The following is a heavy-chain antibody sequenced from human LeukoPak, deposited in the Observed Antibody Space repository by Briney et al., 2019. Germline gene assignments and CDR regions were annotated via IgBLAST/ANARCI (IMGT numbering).Heavy chain of an antibody. CDR2: CDSDGSGT. Sequence: GGSLRLSCAASGFTFSIYWMYWVRQAPGKGLMWVSRCDSDGSGTTYVDSVKGRFTVSRDNAKSTLYLQMSSLRTEDTAVYYCATSSVWGGAFNIWGQGTMVTVSS. CDR1: GFTFSIYW. CDR3: ATSSVWGGAFNI. D-gene: IGHD3-16*01. J-gene: IGHJ3*02. V-gene: IGHV3-74*01.